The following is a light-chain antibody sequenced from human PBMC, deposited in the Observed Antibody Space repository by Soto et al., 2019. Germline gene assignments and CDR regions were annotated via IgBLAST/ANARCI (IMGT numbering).Light chain of an antibody. CDR1: QDINNY. CDR3: QQGYRTPT. Sequence: DIQMTQSPSSLSASVGDRVTITCQASQDINNYVNWYQQKPGKAPKLLIFDASTLKTGVPSRFSGSGSGTDYTLTISSLQPEDFATYYCQQGYRTPTFGQGTRLEIK. J-gene: IGKJ5*01. V-gene: IGKV1-39*01. CDR2: DAS.